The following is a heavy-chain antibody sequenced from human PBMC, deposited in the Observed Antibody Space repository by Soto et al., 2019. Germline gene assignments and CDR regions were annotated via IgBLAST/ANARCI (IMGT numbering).Heavy chain of an antibody. CDR2: IFYAGAI. CDR1: GGSISSDY. J-gene: IGHJ4*01. CDR3: AKYTGYESLFYFDS. D-gene: IGHD5-12*01. Sequence: LCGGSISSDYWGWIRQPPGKGLEWIGYIFYAGAINYNPSLKSRVTISIDASEKQFSLNLTSVTAADTAFYYCAKYTGYESLFYFDSWGRGLQVTVSS. V-gene: IGHV4-59*01.